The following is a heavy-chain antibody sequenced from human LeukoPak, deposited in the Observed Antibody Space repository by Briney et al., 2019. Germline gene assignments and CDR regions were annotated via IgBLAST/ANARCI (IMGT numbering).Heavy chain of an antibody. CDR3: AKGRDYGDY. V-gene: IGHV3-7*01. CDR2: INQDGREK. Sequence: EGSLRLSCEVSGFTFSSYWMTWVRQAPGKGLQWVANINQDGREKYYMDSMKGRLTISRDNTENSVFLQMTSLRPEDTAMYFCAKGRDYGDYWGQGTLVAVSS. J-gene: IGHJ4*02. CDR1: GFTFSSYW.